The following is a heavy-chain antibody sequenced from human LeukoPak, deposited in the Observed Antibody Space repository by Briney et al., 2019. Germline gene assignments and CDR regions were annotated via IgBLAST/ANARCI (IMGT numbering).Heavy chain of an antibody. V-gene: IGHV3-23*01. CDR2: ITGSGGNT. J-gene: IGHJ4*02. Sequence: GGSLRLSCAASGFTFSNYAMSWVRQAPGKGLEWVSAITGSGGNTYYADSVKGRFPISRDNSKNTVFLQMNSLTADATAVYYCAKWGDYDVLTGYYVSDYWGQGTLVTVSS. CDR1: GFTFSNYA. D-gene: IGHD3-9*01. CDR3: AKWGDYDVLTGYYVSDY.